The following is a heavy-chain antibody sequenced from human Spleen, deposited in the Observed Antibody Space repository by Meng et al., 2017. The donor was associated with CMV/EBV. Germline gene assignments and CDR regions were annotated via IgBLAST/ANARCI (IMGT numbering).Heavy chain of an antibody. Sequence: SETLSLTCTVSGGSISSSRYYWGWIRQPPGKGLEWIGSIYYSGSTYYNPSLKSRLTISVDTSKNQFSLKLSSVTAADTAVYYCARDLKAVAGLDYWGQGTLVTVSS. CDR2: IYYSGST. CDR3: ARDLKAVAGLDY. D-gene: IGHD6-19*01. CDR1: GGSISSSRYY. V-gene: IGHV4-39*07. J-gene: IGHJ4*02.